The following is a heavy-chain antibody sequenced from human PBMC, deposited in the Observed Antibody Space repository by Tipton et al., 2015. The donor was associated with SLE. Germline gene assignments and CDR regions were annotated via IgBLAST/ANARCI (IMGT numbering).Heavy chain of an antibody. CDR3: ARDRTGGAGFDY. Sequence: LRLSCTVSGGSISSSSYYWGWIRQPPGKGLEWIGSIYYSGSTYYNPSLKSRVTISVDTSKNQFSLKLSSVTAADTAVYYCARDRTGGAGFDYWGQGTLVTVSS. V-gene: IGHV4-39*07. J-gene: IGHJ4*02. CDR1: GGSISSSSYY. CDR2: IYYSGST. D-gene: IGHD1-1*01.